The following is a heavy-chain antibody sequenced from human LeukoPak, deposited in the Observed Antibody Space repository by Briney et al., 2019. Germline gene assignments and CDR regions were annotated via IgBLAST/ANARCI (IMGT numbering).Heavy chain of an antibody. CDR1: GFTFRTSG. CDR3: AKDHAGSGRAFEY. CDR2: MSSDGINT. Sequence: PGGSLRLPCATSGFTFRTSGVHWVRQAPGKGLEWVALMSSDGINTYYADSVKGRFTVSRDSSKDILYLQMNSLRADDTAIYYCAKDHAGSGRAFEYWGQGTLVTVSS. V-gene: IGHV3-30*04. D-gene: IGHD3-10*01. J-gene: IGHJ4*02.